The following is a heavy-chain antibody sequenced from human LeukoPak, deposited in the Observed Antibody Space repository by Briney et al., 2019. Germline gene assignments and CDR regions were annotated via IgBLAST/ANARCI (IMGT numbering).Heavy chain of an antibody. CDR2: IYYSGST. D-gene: IGHD3-10*01. V-gene: IGHV4-59*01. CDR1: GGSISSYY. J-gene: IGHJ5*02. CDR3: ARGHYEFGELANWFDP. Sequence: KPSETLSLTCTVSGGSISSYYWSWIRQPPGNGLEWIGYIYYSGSTNYNPSLKSRVTISVDTSKNQFSLKLSSVTAADTAVYYCARGHYEFGELANWFDPWGQGTLVTVSS.